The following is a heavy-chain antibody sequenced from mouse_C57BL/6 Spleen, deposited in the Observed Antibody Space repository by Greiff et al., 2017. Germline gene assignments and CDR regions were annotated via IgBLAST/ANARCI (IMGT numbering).Heavy chain of an antibody. CDR3: ARGSSYTPYAMDY. D-gene: IGHD6-1*01. Sequence: QVQLQQPGAELVMPGASVKLSCKASGYTFTSYWMHWVKQRPGQGLEWIGEIDPSDSYTNYNQKFKGKSTLTVDKSSSTAYMQLSSLTSEDSAVYYCARGSSYTPYAMDYWGQGTSVTVSS. J-gene: IGHJ4*01. CDR2: IDPSDSYT. V-gene: IGHV1-69*01. CDR1: GYTFTSYW.